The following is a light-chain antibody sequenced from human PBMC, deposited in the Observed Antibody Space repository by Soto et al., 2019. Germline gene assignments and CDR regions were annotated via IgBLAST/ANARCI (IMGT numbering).Light chain of an antibody. CDR3: QQCSNSFT. V-gene: IGKV3-11*01. Sequence: EIVLTQSPATLSLSPGEKATLSCRASQSVSSYLAWYQQKPGQAPRLLIYDASNRATGIPARFSGSGSGTDITLTSSSLEPEDFASYHCQQCSNSFTFGSGTKVDIK. CDR1: QSVSSY. J-gene: IGKJ3*01. CDR2: DAS.